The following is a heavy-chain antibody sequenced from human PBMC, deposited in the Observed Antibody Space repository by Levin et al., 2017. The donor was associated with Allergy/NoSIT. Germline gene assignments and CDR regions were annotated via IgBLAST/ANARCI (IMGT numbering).Heavy chain of an antibody. Sequence: SETLSLTCTVSGDSISSADYYWAWVRQPPGQGLEWIGSTNHDGNTYYNPSLKSRATISVDTSKNRFSLKLNFVTAADTALYYCARRGGRSGETWYSLWFDPWGQGTLVTVSS. CDR3: ARRGGRSGETWYSLWFDP. J-gene: IGHJ5*02. CDR1: GDSISSADYY. V-gene: IGHV4-39*01. D-gene: IGHD2-15*01. CDR2: TNHDGNT.